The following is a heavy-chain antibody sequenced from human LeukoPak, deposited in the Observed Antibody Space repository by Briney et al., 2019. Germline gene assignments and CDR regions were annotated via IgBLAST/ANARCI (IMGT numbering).Heavy chain of an antibody. J-gene: IGHJ4*02. CDR1: GFTFSSYA. CDR2: IRYDGSNK. CDR3: AKDLPSSTGYFDY. D-gene: IGHD2-2*01. Sequence: GGSLRLSCAASGFTFSSYAMHWVRQAPGKGLEWVAFIRYDGSNKYYADSVKGRFTISRDNSKNTLYLQMNSLRAEDTAVYYCAKDLPSSTGYFDYWGQGTLVTVSS. V-gene: IGHV3-30*02.